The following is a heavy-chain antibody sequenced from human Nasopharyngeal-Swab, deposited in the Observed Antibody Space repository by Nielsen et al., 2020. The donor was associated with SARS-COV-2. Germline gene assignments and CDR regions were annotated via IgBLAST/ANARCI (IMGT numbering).Heavy chain of an antibody. D-gene: IGHD3-22*01. J-gene: IGHJ4*02. CDR3: ARESYDSSGYHYYYFDY. CDR2: IKQDGSEK. V-gene: IGHV3-7*03. Sequence: VRQASGKGLEWVANIKQDGSEKYYVDSVKGRFTISRDNAKNSLYLQMNSLRAEDTAVYYCARESYDSSGYHYYYFDYWGQGTLVTVSS.